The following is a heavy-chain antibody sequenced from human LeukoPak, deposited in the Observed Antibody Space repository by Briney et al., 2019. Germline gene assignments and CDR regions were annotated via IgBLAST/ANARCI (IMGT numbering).Heavy chain of an antibody. CDR1: GFTFSSYS. CDR2: ISSSSSYI. V-gene: IGHV3-21*01. D-gene: IGHD2-15*01. J-gene: IGHJ3*02. Sequence: GGSLRLSCAASGFTFSSYSINWVRQAPGKGLEWVSSISSSSSYIYDADSVKGRFTISRDNAKTSLYLQMNSLRAEDTAVYYCAKIVSDDAFDIWGQGTMVTVSS. CDR3: AKIVSDDAFDI.